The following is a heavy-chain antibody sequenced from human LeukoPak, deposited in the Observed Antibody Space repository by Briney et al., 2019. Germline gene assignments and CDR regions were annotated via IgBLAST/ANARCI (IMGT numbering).Heavy chain of an antibody. Sequence: GASVKVSCKASGYTFTSYYMHWLRRAPAQELEGMGIINPSGGSTSHAHKFQGRVTITRDMSTSTVYMELSSLRSEDTAVYYCARDFRGGYCSSTSCYPPYYYYYMDVWGKGTTVTVSS. CDR1: GYTFTSYY. V-gene: IGHV1-46*01. J-gene: IGHJ6*03. D-gene: IGHD2-2*01. CDR2: INPSGGST. CDR3: ARDFRGGYCSSTSCYPPYYYYYMDV.